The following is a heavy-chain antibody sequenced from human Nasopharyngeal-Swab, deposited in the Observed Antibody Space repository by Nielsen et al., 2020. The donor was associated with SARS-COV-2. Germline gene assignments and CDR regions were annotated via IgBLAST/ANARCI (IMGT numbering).Heavy chain of an antibody. D-gene: IGHD3-16*02. CDR1: GFTFSSYA. V-gene: IGHV3-30*04. CDR2: ISYDGSNK. Sequence: GESLKISCAASGFTFSSYAMHWVRQAPGKGLEWVAVISYDGSNKYYAHSVKGRFTISRDNSKNTLYLQMNSLRAEDTAVYYCARECLITFGGVIVQTISGMDVWGQGTTVTVSS. CDR3: ARECLITFGGVIVQTISGMDV. J-gene: IGHJ6*02.